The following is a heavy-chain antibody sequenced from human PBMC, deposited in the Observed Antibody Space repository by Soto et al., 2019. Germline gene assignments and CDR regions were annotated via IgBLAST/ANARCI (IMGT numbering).Heavy chain of an antibody. CDR3: TTVPEIYCSSTSCYVGHYYYYGMDV. CDR2: IKSKTDGGTT. J-gene: IGHJ6*02. Sequence: LSCAASGFTFSNAWMNWVRQAPGKGLEWVGRIKSKTDGGTTDYAAPVKGRFTISRDDSKNTLYLQMNSLKTEDTAVYYCTTVPEIYCSSTSCYVGHYYYYGMDVWGQGTTVTVSS. D-gene: IGHD2-2*01. CDR1: GFTFSNAW. V-gene: IGHV3-15*07.